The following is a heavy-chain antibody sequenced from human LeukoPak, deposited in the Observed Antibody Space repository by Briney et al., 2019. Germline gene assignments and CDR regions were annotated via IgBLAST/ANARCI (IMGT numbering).Heavy chain of an antibody. J-gene: IGHJ6*02. V-gene: IGHV4-34*01. D-gene: IGHD3-3*01. CDR3: ARRYDFWSGYLNYYYYGMDV. CDR2: INHSGST. CDR1: GGSFSGYY. Sequence: SETLSLTCAVYGGSFSGYYWSWIRQPPGKGLEWIGEINHSGSTNYDPSLKSRVTISVDTSKNQFSLKLSSVTAADTAVYYCARRYDFWSGYLNYYYYGMDVWGQGTTVTVSS.